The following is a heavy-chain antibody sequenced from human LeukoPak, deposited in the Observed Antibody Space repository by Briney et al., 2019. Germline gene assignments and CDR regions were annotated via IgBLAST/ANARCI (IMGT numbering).Heavy chain of an antibody. J-gene: IGHJ6*02. D-gene: IGHD2-2*01. CDR1: GFTFSSYW. CDR2: INSDGSST. V-gene: IGHV3-74*01. CDR3: VRSVVVPAAPPYYYGMDV. Sequence: GGSLRLSCAASGFTFSSYWMHWVRQAPGKGLVWVSRINSDGSSTSYADSVKGRFTISRDNAKNMLYLQMNSLRAEDTAVYYCVRSVVVPAAPPYYYGMDVWGQGTTVTVSS.